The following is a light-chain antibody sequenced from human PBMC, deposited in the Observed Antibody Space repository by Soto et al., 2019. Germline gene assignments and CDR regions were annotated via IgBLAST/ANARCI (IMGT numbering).Light chain of an antibody. CDR3: AAWDDSLNGLV. Sequence: QSVLTQPPSASGTPGQRVTISCSGTSSNIGSNTVNWYQQHPGAAPKLLIYNNNQRPSGVPDRFSGSTSGTSASLAISGLQSADEADYYCAAWDDSLNGLVFGTGTKVTVL. CDR2: NNN. V-gene: IGLV1-44*01. CDR1: SSNIGSNT. J-gene: IGLJ1*01.